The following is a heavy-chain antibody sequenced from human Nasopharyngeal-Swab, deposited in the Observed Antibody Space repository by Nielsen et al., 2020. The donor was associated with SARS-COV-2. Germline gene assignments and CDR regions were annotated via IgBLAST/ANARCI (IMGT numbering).Heavy chain of an antibody. CDR1: GFTFSSYW. Sequence: GGSLRLSCAASGFTFSSYWMSWVRQAPGQGLEWVANIKQDGSEKYYVDSVKGRFTISRDNAKNSLYLQMNSLRAEDTAVYYCARDDYVWGSYRYTTYFDYWGQGTLVTVSS. D-gene: IGHD3-16*02. CDR2: IKQDGSEK. V-gene: IGHV3-7*01. CDR3: ARDDYVWGSYRYTTYFDY. J-gene: IGHJ4*02.